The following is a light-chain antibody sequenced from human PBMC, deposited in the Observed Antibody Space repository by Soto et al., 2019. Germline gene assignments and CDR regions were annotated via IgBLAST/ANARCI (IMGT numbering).Light chain of an antibody. V-gene: IGLV2-14*01. J-gene: IGLJ1*01. CDR1: SSDVGAHNY. CDR2: GVT. Sequence: LTQPASVSGSPGQSITISCTGTSSDVGAHNYVSWYQQYPGKAPRLMIYGVTNRPSGVSNRFSGSKPGNTASLTISGLHAEDEADYNCSSHRGGDSQVFGTGTKVTGL. CDR3: SSHRGGDSQV.